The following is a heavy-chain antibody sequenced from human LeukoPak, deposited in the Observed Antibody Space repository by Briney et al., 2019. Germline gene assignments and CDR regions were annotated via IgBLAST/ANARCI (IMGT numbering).Heavy chain of an antibody. D-gene: IGHD3-22*01. CDR2: ISYDGSNK. V-gene: IGHV3-30*04. CDR1: GFTFSSYA. Sequence: GGSLRLSCAASGFTFSSYAMHWVRQAPGKGLEWVAVISYDGSNKYYADSVKGRFTISRDNSKNTLYLQMNSLRAEDTAVYYCAKDVTYYYDSSGYYYPPGYFDYWGQGTLVTVSS. J-gene: IGHJ4*02. CDR3: AKDVTYYYDSSGYYYPPGYFDY.